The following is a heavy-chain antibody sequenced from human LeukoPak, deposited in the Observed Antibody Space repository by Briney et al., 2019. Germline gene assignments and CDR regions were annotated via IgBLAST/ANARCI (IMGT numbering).Heavy chain of an antibody. CDR3: AKDLADYYDSSGYYPDY. CDR2: ISYDGSKE. Sequence: GRSLRLSCAASGFTFRSYGMHWVRQAPGKGLEWVAVISYDGSKEYYADSAKGRFAISRDNSKSTLYLQMNSLRAEDTAVYYCAKDLADYYDSSGYYPDYWGQGTLVTVSS. CDR1: GFTFRSYG. J-gene: IGHJ4*02. D-gene: IGHD3-22*01. V-gene: IGHV3-30*18.